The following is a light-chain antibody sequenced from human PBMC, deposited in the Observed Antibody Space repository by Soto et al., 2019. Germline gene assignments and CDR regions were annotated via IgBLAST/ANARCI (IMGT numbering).Light chain of an antibody. CDR1: QSLLHSNGYNY. Sequence: DIVMTQSPLSLPVTPGEPSSISCRSSQSLLHSNGYNYLDWYLQKPGQSPQLLIYLGSNRASGVPDRFSGSVSGTDFTLKISRVEAEDVGVYYCMQHLQSWTFGQGTKVESK. J-gene: IGKJ1*01. CDR2: LGS. CDR3: MQHLQSWT. V-gene: IGKV2-28*01.